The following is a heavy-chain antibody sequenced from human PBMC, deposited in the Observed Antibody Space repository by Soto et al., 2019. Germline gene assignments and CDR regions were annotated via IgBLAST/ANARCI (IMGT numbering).Heavy chain of an antibody. D-gene: IGHD1-26*01. CDR3: ARLGVGATGDLAY. CDR2: IYYSGST. Sequence: QLQLQESGPGLVKPSETLSLTCTVSGGSISSSSYYWGWIRQPPGKGLEWIGSIYYSGSTYYNPSLRRRLTISVDTSNNQASLQLSSVTAADTAVYYCARLGVGATGDLAYWGQGTLVTVSS. V-gene: IGHV4-39*01. J-gene: IGHJ4*02. CDR1: GGSISSSSYY.